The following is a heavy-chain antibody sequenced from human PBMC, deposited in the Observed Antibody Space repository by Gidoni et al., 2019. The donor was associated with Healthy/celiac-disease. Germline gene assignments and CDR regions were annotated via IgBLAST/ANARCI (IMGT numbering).Heavy chain of an antibody. CDR3: ARSQPHIVVVTAITPLGCYGMDV. CDR2: ISSNGGST. J-gene: IGHJ6*02. V-gene: IGHV3-64*01. D-gene: IGHD2-21*02. CDR1: GFTCSSYA. Sequence: EVQLVESGGGLVQPGGSLRLSWAASGFTCSSYAMHWVSQAPGKGLEYVSAISSNGGSTYYANSVKGRFTISRDNSKNTLYLQMGSLRAEDMAVYYCARSQPHIVVVTAITPLGCYGMDVWGQGTTVTVSS.